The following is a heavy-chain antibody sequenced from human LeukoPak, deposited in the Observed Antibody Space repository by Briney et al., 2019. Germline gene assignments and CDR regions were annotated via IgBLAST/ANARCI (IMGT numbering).Heavy chain of an antibody. CDR3: AKDLSGGYDYFDY. CDR2: ISSSSSYI. CDR1: GFTFSSYS. J-gene: IGHJ4*02. D-gene: IGHD5-12*01. Sequence: GGSLRLSCAASGFTFSSYSMNWVRQAPGKGLEWVSSISSSSSYIYYADSVKGRFTISRDNSKNTLYLQMNSLRAEDTAVYYCAKDLSGGYDYFDYWGQGTLVTVSS. V-gene: IGHV3-21*04.